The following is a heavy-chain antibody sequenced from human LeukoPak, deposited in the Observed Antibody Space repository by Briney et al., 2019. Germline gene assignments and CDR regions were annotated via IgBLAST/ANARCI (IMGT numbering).Heavy chain of an antibody. CDR1: GFTFSSYW. D-gene: IGHD3-22*01. CDR3: ARDFGLKYYYDSSGFDY. J-gene: IGHJ4*02. Sequence: GGSLRLSCAASGFTFSSYWMSWVRQAPGKGLEWVANIKKDGSEKYYVDSVKGRFTISRDNAKNSLYLQMNSLRAEDTAVYYCARDFGLKYYYDSSGFDYWGQGTLVTVSS. CDR2: IKKDGSEK. V-gene: IGHV3-7*01.